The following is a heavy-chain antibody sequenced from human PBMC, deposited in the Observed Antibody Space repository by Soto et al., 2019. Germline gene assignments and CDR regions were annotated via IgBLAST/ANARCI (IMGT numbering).Heavy chain of an antibody. Sequence: PGGSLRLSCAASGFTFSGSAMHWVRQASGKGLEWVGRIRSKANSYATAYAAPVKGRFSISRVDSENTIFLQMNGLKAEDTGMYYCSWQTRPNHDVWNVWGQGTMVTVSS. V-gene: IGHV3-73*01. J-gene: IGHJ3*01. CDR1: GFTFSGSA. D-gene: IGHD1-1*01. CDR2: IRSKANSYAT. CDR3: SWQTRPNHDVWNV.